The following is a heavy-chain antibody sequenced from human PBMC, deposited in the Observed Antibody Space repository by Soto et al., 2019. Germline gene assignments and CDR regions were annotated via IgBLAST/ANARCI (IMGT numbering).Heavy chain of an antibody. CDR1: GFTFRDFC. D-gene: IGHD5-18*01. CDR2: INSDGTST. Sequence: AGVSLRVPSAVAGFTFRDFCIRWVSQVQEKGLLWVSRINSDGTSTTYADSVKGRFTISRDNAKNTLYLQMNSLRVEDTAVYYCAKVEFPYSYGYLFYYWGQGTLVTVSS. J-gene: IGHJ4*02. V-gene: IGHV3-74*01. CDR3: AKVEFPYSYGYLFYY.